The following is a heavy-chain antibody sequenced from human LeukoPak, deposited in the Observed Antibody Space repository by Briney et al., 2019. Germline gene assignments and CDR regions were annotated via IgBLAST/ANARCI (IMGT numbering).Heavy chain of an antibody. CDR1: GFAFSSYS. D-gene: IGHD6-13*01. CDR2: INQDGSEK. Sequence: GGSLRLSCAASGFAFSSYSMNWVRQAPGKGLEWVANINQDGSEKYYVDSVKGRFTISRDNAKNSLYLQMNSLRAEDTAVYYCARLVAAGPYYYNYMDVWGKGTTVTVSS. CDR3: ARLVAAGPYYYNYMDV. V-gene: IGHV3-7*01. J-gene: IGHJ6*03.